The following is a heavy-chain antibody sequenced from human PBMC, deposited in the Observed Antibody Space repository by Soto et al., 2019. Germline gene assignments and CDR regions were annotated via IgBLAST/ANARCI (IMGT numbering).Heavy chain of an antibody. V-gene: IGHV4-31*03. CDR3: ARLGSYYDSSGYLE. J-gene: IGHJ4*02. D-gene: IGHD3-22*01. CDR1: GGSISSGGYY. CDR2: IYYSGST. Sequence: SETLSLTCTVSGGSISSGGYYWSWIRQHPGKGLEWIGYIYYSGSTYYNPSLKSRVTISVDTSKNQFSLKLSSVTAADTAVYYRARLGSYYDSSGYLEWGQGTLVTVSS.